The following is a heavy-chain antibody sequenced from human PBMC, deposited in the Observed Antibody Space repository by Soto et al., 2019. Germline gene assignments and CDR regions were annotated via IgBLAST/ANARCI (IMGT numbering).Heavy chain of an antibody. J-gene: IGHJ5*02. D-gene: IGHD2-8*01. V-gene: IGHV1-3*01. CDR2: INAGNGNT. Sequence: ASVKVSCKASGYTFTSYAMHWVRQAPGQRLEWMGWINAGNGNTKYSQKFQGRVTITRDTSASTAYMELSSLRSEDTAVYYCARAGYCTNGVCYTRWFDPWGQGTLVTVSS. CDR3: ARAGYCTNGVCYTRWFDP. CDR1: GYTFTSYA.